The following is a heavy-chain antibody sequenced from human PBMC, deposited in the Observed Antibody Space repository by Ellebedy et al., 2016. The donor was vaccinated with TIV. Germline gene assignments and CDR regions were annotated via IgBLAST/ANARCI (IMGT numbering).Heavy chain of an antibody. J-gene: IGHJ4*02. CDR3: ARDGRVGSYYRGVY. CDR2: IPHAGRNE. D-gene: IGHD1-26*01. CDR1: GFSFSGYR. Sequence: GESLKISCAASGFSFSGYRFHWARQAPGKGLEWVAFIPHAGRNEYYADSVKGRFTISRDNSRSTVYLQMNSLRPEDTAVYYCARDGRVGSYYRGVYWGQGTLVTVSS. V-gene: IGHV3-30*03.